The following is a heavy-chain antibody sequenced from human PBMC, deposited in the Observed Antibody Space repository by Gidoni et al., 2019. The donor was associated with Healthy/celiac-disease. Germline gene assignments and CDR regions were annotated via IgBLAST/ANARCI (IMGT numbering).Heavy chain of an antibody. CDR2: IRWNSGSI. CDR3: AKGPTGLPRRYFDY. CDR1: GFTFDAYA. D-gene: IGHD2-15*01. Sequence: EVQLVESGGGLVQPGRSLRLSCAASGFTFDAYAMHWVRQAPGKGLEWVSGIRWNSGSIGYADSVKGRFTISRDNAKNSLYLQMNSLRAEDTALYYCAKGPTGLPRRYFDYWGQGTLVTVSS. J-gene: IGHJ4*02. V-gene: IGHV3-9*01.